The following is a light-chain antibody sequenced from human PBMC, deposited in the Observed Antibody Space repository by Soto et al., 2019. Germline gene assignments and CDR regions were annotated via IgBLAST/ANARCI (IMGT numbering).Light chain of an antibody. CDR1: QSISEW. Sequence: DIQMTQSPSTLSASIGDRVTVTCRASQSISEWLAWYQQKPGKAPKLLIYAASTLQSGVPSRFSGSGSGTEFTLTISSLQPEDFATYYCQQLNSYLWTFGQGTKVDIK. J-gene: IGKJ1*01. V-gene: IGKV1-9*01. CDR3: QQLNSYLWT. CDR2: AAS.